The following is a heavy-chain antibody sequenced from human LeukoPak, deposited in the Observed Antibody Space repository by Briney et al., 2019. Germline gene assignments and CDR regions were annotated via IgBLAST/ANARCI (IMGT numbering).Heavy chain of an antibody. J-gene: IGHJ4*02. V-gene: IGHV4-34*01. CDR2: INHSGST. CDR1: GGSFSGYY. D-gene: IGHD2-8*01. Sequence: SGTLSLTCAVYGGSFSGYYWSWIRQPPGKGLEWIGGINHSGSTNYNPSLKSRVTISVDTSKNQFSLKLSSVTAADTAVYYCARGESCANGVCYYWDYWGQGTLVTVSS. CDR3: ARGESCANGVCYYWDY.